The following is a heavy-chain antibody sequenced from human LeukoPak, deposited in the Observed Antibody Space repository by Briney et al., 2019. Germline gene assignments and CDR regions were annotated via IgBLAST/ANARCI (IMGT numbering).Heavy chain of an antibody. J-gene: IGHJ3*02. V-gene: IGHV1-2*02. CDR3: ARDRPPDSSGYYRTEDAFDI. CDR2: INPNSGGT. D-gene: IGHD3-22*01. Sequence: ASVKVSCKASGYTFTGYYMHWVRQAPGQGLEWMGWINPNSGGTNYAQKFQGRVTMTRDTSIGTAYMELSRLRSDDTAVYYCARDRPPDSSGYYRTEDAFDIWGQGTMVTVSS. CDR1: GYTFTGYY.